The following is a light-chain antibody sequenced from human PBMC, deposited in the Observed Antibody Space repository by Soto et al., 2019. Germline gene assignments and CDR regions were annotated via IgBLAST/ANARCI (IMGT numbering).Light chain of an antibody. J-gene: IGLJ1*01. Sequence: QYALTQPAWVSGSPGQSITISCTGTSSDVGSYNLVSWYQQLPGKAPKLMIYEGSKRPSGVSNRFSGSKSGNTASLTTSGLQAKDEADYYCCSHASSSTYVFGTGTKVTVL. CDR1: SSDVGSYNL. CDR2: EGS. CDR3: CSHASSSTYV. V-gene: IGLV2-23*01.